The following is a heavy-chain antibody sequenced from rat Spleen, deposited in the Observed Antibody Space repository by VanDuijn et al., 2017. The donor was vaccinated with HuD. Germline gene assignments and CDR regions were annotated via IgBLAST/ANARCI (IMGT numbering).Heavy chain of an antibody. Sequence: EVQLVESGGGLVQPGGSLKLSCAASGFSFSDYAMAWVRQAPKKGLEWVATIIYDGSSTYYRDSVKGRFTISRDNAKSTLYLQMNSLRSEDTATYYCTRANDGGYWFAYWGQGTLVTVSS. J-gene: IGHJ3*01. CDR2: IIYDGSST. D-gene: IGHD1-11*01. V-gene: IGHV5-7*01. CDR3: TRANDGGYWFAY. CDR1: GFSFSDYA.